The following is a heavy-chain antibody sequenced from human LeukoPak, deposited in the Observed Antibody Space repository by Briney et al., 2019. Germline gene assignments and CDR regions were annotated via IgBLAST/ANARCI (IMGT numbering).Heavy chain of an antibody. J-gene: IGHJ4*02. CDR2: IWYDGSNT. CDR1: GFNFSTYD. Sequence: PGGSLRLSCAASGFNFSTYDMHWVRQAPGKGLEWVAVIWYDGSNTYYVDSVKGRFTISRDNSKNTLYLQMNSLRAEDTAVYYCARGARYDSSGYYFDYWGQGTLVTVSS. V-gene: IGHV3-33*01. CDR3: ARGARYDSSGYYFDY. D-gene: IGHD3-22*01.